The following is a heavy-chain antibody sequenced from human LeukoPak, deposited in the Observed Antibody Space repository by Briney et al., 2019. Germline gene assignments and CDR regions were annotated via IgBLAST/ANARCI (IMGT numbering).Heavy chain of an antibody. V-gene: IGHV3-20*04. CDR1: GFTFDDYG. J-gene: IGHJ4*02. CDR3: ASTSEGATPFDY. Sequence: PGGSLRLSCAASGFTFDDYGMSWVRQAPGEGLEWVSGINWNGGSTGYADSVKGRFTISRDNAKNSLYLQMNSLRAEDTALYYCASTSEGATPFDYWGQGTLVTVSS. CDR2: INWNGGST. D-gene: IGHD1-26*01.